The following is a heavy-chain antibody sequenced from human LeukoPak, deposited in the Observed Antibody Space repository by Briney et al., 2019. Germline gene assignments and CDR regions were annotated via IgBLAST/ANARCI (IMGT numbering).Heavy chain of an antibody. V-gene: IGHV4-59*08. Sequence: SETLSLTCTVSGGSISSYFWSWIRQPPGKGLEWIGYIYSSGSTNYNPSLKSRVTISVDTSKNQFSLKLSSVTAADTAVYYCANLRRYDSSGYYPDYWGQGTLVTVSP. CDR2: IYSSGST. D-gene: IGHD3-22*01. CDR3: ANLRRYDSSGYYPDY. J-gene: IGHJ4*02. CDR1: GGSISSYF.